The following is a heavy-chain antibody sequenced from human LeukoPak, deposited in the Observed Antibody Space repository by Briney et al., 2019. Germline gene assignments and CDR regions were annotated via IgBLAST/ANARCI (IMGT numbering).Heavy chain of an antibody. V-gene: IGHV4-59*01. D-gene: IGHD1-26*01. J-gene: IGHJ5*02. CDR3: ERDQGSTYGFDP. CDR2: IYYSGST. CDR1: GGFISSYY. Sequence: PSETLSLTCTVSGGFISSYYWSWIRQPPGKGLEWIGYIYYSGSTNYNPSLKSRVTMSVDTSKNQFSLNLSSVTAADTAVYYCERDQGSTYGFDPWGQGTLVTVSS.